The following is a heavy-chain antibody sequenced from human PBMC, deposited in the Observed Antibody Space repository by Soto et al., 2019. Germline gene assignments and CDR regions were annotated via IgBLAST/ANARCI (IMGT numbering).Heavy chain of an antibody. V-gene: IGHV4-31*03. CDR3: ARQRGYSGYDSGRFDY. CDR2: IYYSGST. J-gene: IGHJ4*02. D-gene: IGHD5-12*01. CDR1: GGSISSGGYY. Sequence: QVQLQESGPGLVKPSQTLSLTCTVSGGSISSGGYYWSWIRQHPGKGLEWIGYIYYSGSTYYNPSLKSRVTISVDTSKNQFSLKLSSVTAANTAVYYCARQRGYSGYDSGRFDYWGQGTLVTVSS.